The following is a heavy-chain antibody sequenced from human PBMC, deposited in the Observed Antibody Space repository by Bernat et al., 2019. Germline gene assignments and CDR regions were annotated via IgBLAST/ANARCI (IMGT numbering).Heavy chain of an antibody. Sequence: QVQLVQSGAEVKKPGASVKVSCKASGYTFTGYYMHWVRQAPGQGLEWMGWINPNSGGTNYAQKVQGRVTMTRDTSISTAYMELSRLRFDDTAVYYCAREIGYCSGGSCSGGRIIKNYFDYWGQGTLVTVSS. CDR1: GYTFTGYY. CDR3: AREIGYCSGGSCSGGRIIKNYFDY. V-gene: IGHV1-2*02. CDR2: INPNSGGT. D-gene: IGHD2-15*01. J-gene: IGHJ4*02.